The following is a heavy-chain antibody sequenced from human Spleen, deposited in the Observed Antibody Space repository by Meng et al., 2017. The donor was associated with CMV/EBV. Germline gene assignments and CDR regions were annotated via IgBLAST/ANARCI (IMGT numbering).Heavy chain of an antibody. CDR2: IRSKSYGGTT. Sequence: GGSLRLSCAASGFAFADYAMSWVRQAPGKGLEWVSFIRSKSYGGTTLYAASVKGRFTISRDDSKGVAYLQMNSLRTEDTAIYYCTRTWLTGDTYYFDYWGQGTLVTVSS. CDR1: GFAFADYA. D-gene: IGHD7-27*01. J-gene: IGHJ4*02. V-gene: IGHV3-49*04. CDR3: TRTWLTGDTYYFDY.